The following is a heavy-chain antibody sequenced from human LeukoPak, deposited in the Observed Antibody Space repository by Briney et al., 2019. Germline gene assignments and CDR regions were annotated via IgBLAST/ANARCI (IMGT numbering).Heavy chain of an antibody. J-gene: IGHJ4*02. CDR3: ARLGLQDGHRPFDY. Sequence: KPSETLSLTCTVSGGSISSSSSYWGWIRQPPGKGLEWIGSMYHSESTYYNPSLKSRVTISVDTSKNQFSLKLSSVTAADTAVYYCARLGLQDGHRPFDYWGQGTLVTVSS. D-gene: IGHD6-25*01. V-gene: IGHV4-39*01. CDR1: GGSISSSSSY. CDR2: MYHSEST.